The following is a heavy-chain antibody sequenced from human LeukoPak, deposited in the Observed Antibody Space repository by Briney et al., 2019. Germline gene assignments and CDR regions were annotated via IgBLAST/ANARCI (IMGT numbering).Heavy chain of an antibody. V-gene: IGHV4-59*01. CDR1: GGSISSYY. CDR2: IYYSGST. D-gene: IGHD6-13*01. J-gene: IGHJ4*02. Sequence: PSETLSLTCTVSGGSISSYYWSWIRQPPGKGLEWIGYIYYSGSTNYNPSLKSRVTISVDTSKNQFSLKLSSVTAADTAVCYCARGDAAAVGTLFDYWGQGTLVTVSS. CDR3: ARGDAAAVGTLFDY.